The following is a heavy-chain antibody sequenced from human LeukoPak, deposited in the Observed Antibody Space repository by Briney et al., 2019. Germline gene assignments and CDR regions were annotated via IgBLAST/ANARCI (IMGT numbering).Heavy chain of an antibody. J-gene: IGHJ4*02. CDR1: GGSITGGTYY. V-gene: IGHV4-61*02. Sequence: PSQTLSLTCTVSGGSITGGTYYWNWIRQPAGKGLEWIGRIYTSGSTNYNPSLKSRVTISVDTSKNQFSLKLSSVTAADTAVYYCARDSDFWSGKAHRYYFDYWGQGTLVTVSS. CDR3: ARDSDFWSGKAHRYYFDY. D-gene: IGHD3-3*01. CDR2: IYTSGST.